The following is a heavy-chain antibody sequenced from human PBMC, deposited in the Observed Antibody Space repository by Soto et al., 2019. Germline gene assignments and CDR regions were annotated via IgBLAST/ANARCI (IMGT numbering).Heavy chain of an antibody. CDR2: IYDSGST. V-gene: IGHV4-59*08. J-gene: IGHJ4*02. CDR1: GGSISSSY. CDR3: AGQLIY. Sequence: ETLSLTCTVSGGSISSSYWRWIRQPPGRGLEWIGYIYDSGSTYYNSSLKSRVTMSVDTSKNQFSLKLSSVTAADTAVYYCAGQLIYWGQGTPVTVSS. D-gene: IGHD6-13*01.